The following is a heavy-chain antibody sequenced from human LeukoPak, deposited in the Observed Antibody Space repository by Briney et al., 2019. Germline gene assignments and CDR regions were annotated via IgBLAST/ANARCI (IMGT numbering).Heavy chain of an antibody. J-gene: IGHJ4*02. CDR2: ISAYNDNT. CDR3: ARDRADVVVTAIQDY. CDR1: GYTFTSYG. D-gene: IGHD2-21*02. V-gene: IGHV1-18*01. Sequence: ASVKVSCKASGYTFTSYGISWVRQAPGQGLEWMGWISAYNDNTNYAQKLQGRVTMTTDTSTSTAYMELRSLRSDDTAVYYCARDRADVVVTAIQDYWGQGTLVTVSS.